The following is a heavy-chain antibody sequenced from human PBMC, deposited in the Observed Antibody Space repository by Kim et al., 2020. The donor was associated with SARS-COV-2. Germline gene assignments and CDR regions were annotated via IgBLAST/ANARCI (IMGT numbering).Heavy chain of an antibody. CDR1: GGSIMSNNW. CDR3: LRQSPSRERVEDSD. V-gene: IGHV4-4*02. CDR2: ISHSGST. J-gene: IGHJ4*02. Sequence: SETLSLTCDVSGGSIMSNNWWSWVRQPPRKGLEWIEEISHSGSTNYNPSLRSRVTISADTSKNQFSLKVRSVTAADTAIYYCLRQSPSRERVEDSDWGQGTLVLVSS. D-gene: IGHD1-26*01.